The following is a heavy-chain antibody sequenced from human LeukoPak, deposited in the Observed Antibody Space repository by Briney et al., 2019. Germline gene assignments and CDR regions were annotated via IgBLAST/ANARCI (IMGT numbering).Heavy chain of an antibody. V-gene: IGHV4-39*01. CDR2: IYYSGST. CDR1: GGSIRSSSYY. D-gene: IGHD2-8*01. J-gene: IGHJ6*03. Sequence: PSETLSLTCTVSGGSIRSSSYYWGWIRQPPGKGLEWIGSIYYSGSTYYNPSLKSRVTISVDTSKNQFSLKLSSVTAADTAVYYCARTGVNYYYMDVWGKGTTVTISS. CDR3: ARTGVNYYYMDV.